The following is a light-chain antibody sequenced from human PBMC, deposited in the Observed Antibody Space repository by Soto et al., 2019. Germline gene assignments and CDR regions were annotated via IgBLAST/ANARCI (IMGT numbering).Light chain of an antibody. Sequence: EIVMTQSPATLSLSPGERATLSCRASQSVSSNLAWYLQKPGQAPRLLIYGASTRATGVPARFSGSGSGTEFTLTISSLQSEDSAVYYCQQSNNWPPYTFGQGTKLEIK. V-gene: IGKV3-15*01. J-gene: IGKJ2*01. CDR2: GAS. CDR1: QSVSSN. CDR3: QQSNNWPPYT.